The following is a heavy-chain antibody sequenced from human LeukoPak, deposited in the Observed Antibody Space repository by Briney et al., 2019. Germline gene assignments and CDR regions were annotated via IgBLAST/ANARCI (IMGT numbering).Heavy chain of an antibody. Sequence: GESLKISCKGSGYSFTSYWIGWVRQMPGKGLEWMGIIYPGDSDTRYSLSFQGQVTISADKSISTAYLQWSSLKASDTAMYYCAGAYYDSSGYYWGFDYWGQGTLVTVSS. CDR2: IYPGDSDT. CDR1: GYSFTSYW. V-gene: IGHV5-51*01. J-gene: IGHJ4*02. CDR3: AGAYYDSSGYYWGFDY. D-gene: IGHD3-22*01.